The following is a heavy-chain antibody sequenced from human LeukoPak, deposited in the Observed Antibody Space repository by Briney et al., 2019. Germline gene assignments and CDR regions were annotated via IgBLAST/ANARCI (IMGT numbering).Heavy chain of an antibody. Sequence: GGALRLSCAASGFTFSRYGMHWVRQAPGKGLEGVAFIRYDGSKKYYADSVKGRFTISRDNSKNPLYLQMNSLRAEDTAVYYCPKEAGGYDYWGQGTLVTVSS. CDR3: PKEAGGYDY. D-gene: IGHD5-12*01. J-gene: IGHJ4*02. CDR2: IRYDGSKK. V-gene: IGHV3-30*02. CDR1: GFTFSRYG.